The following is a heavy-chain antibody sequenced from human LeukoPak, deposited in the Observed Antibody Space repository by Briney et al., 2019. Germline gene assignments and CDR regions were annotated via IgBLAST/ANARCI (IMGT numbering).Heavy chain of an antibody. CDR3: ARRDCGGDCYYH. V-gene: IGHV4-34*01. J-gene: IGHJ5*02. CDR2: INYSGNT. Sequence: SETLSLTCAVYGESFSAYYWTWIRQPPGKGLEWIGDINYSGNTNYNPSLESRLTISVDTSKKQFSLKLSSVTAADTAVYYCARRDCGGDCYYHWGQGTLVTVSS. CDR1: GESFSAYY. D-gene: IGHD2-21*02.